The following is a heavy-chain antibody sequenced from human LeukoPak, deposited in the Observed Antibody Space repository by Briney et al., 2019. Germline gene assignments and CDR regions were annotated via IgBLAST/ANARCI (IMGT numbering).Heavy chain of an antibody. CDR3: ARVAYGGNPGFPFDY. V-gene: IGHV4-61*02. CDR2: IYTSGST. D-gene: IGHD4-23*01. Sequence: SETLSLTCTVSGGSISSGSYYWSWIRQPAGKGLEWIGRIYTSGSTNYNPSLKSRVTISVDTSKNQFSLKLSSVTAADTAVYYCARVAYGGNPGFPFDYWGQGTLVTVSS. CDR1: GGSISSGSYY. J-gene: IGHJ4*02.